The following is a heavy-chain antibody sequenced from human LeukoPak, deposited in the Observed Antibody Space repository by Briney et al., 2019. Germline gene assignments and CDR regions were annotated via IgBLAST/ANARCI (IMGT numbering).Heavy chain of an antibody. CDR3: AKGASGSWDF. V-gene: IGHV3-7*03. CDR2: ISPDGSTK. Sequence: PGGSLRLSCAASGFTFSRSWMSWVRQPPGKGLEWVANISPDGSTKYHMDSVKGRLTISRDHAKDSLYLEMSRLRDDDTAMYYCAKGASGSWDFGGQGTLVTVSS. D-gene: IGHD6-13*01. J-gene: IGHJ4*02. CDR1: GFTFSRSW.